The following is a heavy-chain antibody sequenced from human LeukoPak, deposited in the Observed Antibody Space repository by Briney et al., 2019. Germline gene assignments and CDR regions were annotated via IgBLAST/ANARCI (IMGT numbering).Heavy chain of an antibody. CDR2: IWYDGSNK. Sequence: GGSLRLSCAASGFTFSSYGMPWVRQAPGKGLEWVAVIWYDGSNKYYADSVKGRFTISRDNSKNTLYLQMNSLRAEDTAVYYCARDLAARPPSRYFQHWGQGTLVTVSS. V-gene: IGHV3-33*01. CDR1: GFTFSSYG. D-gene: IGHD2-15*01. J-gene: IGHJ1*01. CDR3: ARDLAARPPSRYFQH.